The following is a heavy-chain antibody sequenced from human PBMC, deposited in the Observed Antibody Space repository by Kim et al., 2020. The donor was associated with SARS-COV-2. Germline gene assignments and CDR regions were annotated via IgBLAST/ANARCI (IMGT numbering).Heavy chain of an antibody. J-gene: IGHJ6*02. CDR1: GGTFSSYA. V-gene: IGHV1-69*13. D-gene: IGHD2-8*02. CDR2: IIPIFGTA. Sequence: SVKVSCKASGGTFSSYAISWVRQAPGQGLEWMGGIIPIFGTANYAQKFQGRVTITADESTSTAYMELSSLRSEDTAVYYCARGGVCPIPPCYYGMDVWGQGTTVTVSS. CDR3: ARGGVCPIPPCYYGMDV.